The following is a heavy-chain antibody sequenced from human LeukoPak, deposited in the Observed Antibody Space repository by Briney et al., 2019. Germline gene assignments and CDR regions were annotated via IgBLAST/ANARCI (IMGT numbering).Heavy chain of an antibody. D-gene: IGHD3-22*01. Sequence: GGSLRLSCAASGFTFSDYYLSWIRQAPGKGLEWLSYINSSGRTIYYADSVKGRFTISRDNSKNTLSLQMNSLRAEDTAVYYCAKFAGRYYDSSGYFHYWGQGTLVTVSS. CDR2: INSSGRTI. CDR3: AKFAGRYYDSSGYFHY. CDR1: GFTFSDYY. V-gene: IGHV3-11*01. J-gene: IGHJ4*02.